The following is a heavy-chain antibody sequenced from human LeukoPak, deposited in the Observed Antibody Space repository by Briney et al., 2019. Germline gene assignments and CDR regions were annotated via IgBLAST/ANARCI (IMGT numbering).Heavy chain of an antibody. D-gene: IGHD3-10*01. J-gene: IGHJ5*02. CDR2: ISAYSGNT. CDR1: GYTYISYG. Sequence: ASVKVSCKASGYTYISYGISWVRQAPGQGLEWMGWISAYSGNTNYAQKLQGRVTMTTDTSTSTAYMELRSLRSDDTAVYYCARPRYYGSGIYFTSAWFAPGAKGTLVTVSS. V-gene: IGHV1-18*01. CDR3: ARPRYYGSGIYFTSAWFAP.